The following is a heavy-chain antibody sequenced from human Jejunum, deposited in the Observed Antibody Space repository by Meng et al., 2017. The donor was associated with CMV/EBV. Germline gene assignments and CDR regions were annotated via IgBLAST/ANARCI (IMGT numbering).Heavy chain of an antibody. CDR1: GGSFLTYV. CDR3: ATSSSGFDFWTDY. Sequence: SGGSFLTYVINSVRHTPGQGLEWMGGIVPMYNILTGAQKFQGRLTITTDGPRGTVYMELSSLRSDDTAVYYCATSSSGFDFWTDYWGQGTLVTVSS. CDR2: IVPMYNIL. D-gene: IGHD5-12*01. V-gene: IGHV1-69*05. J-gene: IGHJ4*02.